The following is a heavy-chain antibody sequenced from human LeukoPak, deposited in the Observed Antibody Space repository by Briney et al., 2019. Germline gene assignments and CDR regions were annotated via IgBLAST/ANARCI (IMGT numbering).Heavy chain of an antibody. V-gene: IGHV3-30*18. CDR2: ISYDGSNK. CDR3: AKVGYYDYRIDY. Sequence: PGGSLRLSCAASGFTFSSYGMHWVRQAPGKGLEWVAVISYDGSNKYYADSVKGRFTISRDSSKNTLYLQMNSLRAEDTAVYYCAKVGYYDYRIDYWGQGTLVTVSS. D-gene: IGHD3-3*01. J-gene: IGHJ4*02. CDR1: GFTFSSYG.